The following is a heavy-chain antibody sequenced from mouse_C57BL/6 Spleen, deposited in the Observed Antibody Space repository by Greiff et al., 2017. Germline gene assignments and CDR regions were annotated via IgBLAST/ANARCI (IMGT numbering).Heavy chain of an antibody. CDR1: GFTFTDYY. CDR3: ARYAFDGYYVPFAY. CDR2: IRNKANGYTT. V-gene: IGHV7-3*01. D-gene: IGHD2-3*01. J-gene: IGHJ3*01. Sequence: EVMLVESGGGLVQPGVSLSLSCAASGFTFTDYYMSWVRQPPGKALEWLGFIRNKANGYTTEYSASVKGRFTISRDKSQSVLYLQMNALRAEDSASYYFARYAFDGYYVPFAYWGQGTLVTVSA.